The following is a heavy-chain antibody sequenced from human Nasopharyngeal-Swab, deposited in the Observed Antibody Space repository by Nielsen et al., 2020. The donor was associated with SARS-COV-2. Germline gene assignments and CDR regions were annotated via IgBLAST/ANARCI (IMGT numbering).Heavy chain of an antibody. Sequence: SVKVSCKAFGGTFSSYAISWVRQAPGQGLEWMGGIIPIFGTANYAQKFQGRVTITADESTSTAYMELSSLRSEDTAVYYCARQDVVVPAAKSKKYYMDVWGKGTTVTVSS. CDR1: GGTFSSYA. D-gene: IGHD2-2*01. V-gene: IGHV1-69*13. CDR3: ARQDVVVPAAKSKKYYMDV. J-gene: IGHJ6*03. CDR2: IIPIFGTA.